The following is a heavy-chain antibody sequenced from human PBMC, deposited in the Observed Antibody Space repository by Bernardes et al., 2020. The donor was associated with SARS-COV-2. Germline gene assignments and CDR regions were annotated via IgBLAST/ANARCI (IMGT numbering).Heavy chain of an antibody. J-gene: IGHJ4*02. CDR2: INEDGTIT. CDR3: ARDASGQEDF. CDR1: GMTFSSFW. Sequence: GGSLRLSCAASGMTFSSFWMHWVRQVPGKGLVWVSRINEDGTITDYAESVKGRFTISRDNAKNTLFLHMNSLRAEDTAVYYCARDASGQEDFWGQGTLVTVSS. D-gene: IGHD6-25*01. V-gene: IGHV3-74*01.